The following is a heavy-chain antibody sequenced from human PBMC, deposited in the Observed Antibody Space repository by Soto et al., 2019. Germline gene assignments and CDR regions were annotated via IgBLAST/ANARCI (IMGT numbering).Heavy chain of an antibody. D-gene: IGHD3-3*01. V-gene: IGHV3-23*01. J-gene: IGHJ4*02. Sequence: WWSLELCCAASGVRVGSYALSWVRQAPGKGLEWVSTISGSDGKTFYADSVKGRFSISRDTSQSTLYLQMNSLRADDTAMYYCARWSYLDYWGQGTRVTVSS. CDR2: ISGSDGKT. CDR1: GVRVGSYA. CDR3: ARWSYLDY.